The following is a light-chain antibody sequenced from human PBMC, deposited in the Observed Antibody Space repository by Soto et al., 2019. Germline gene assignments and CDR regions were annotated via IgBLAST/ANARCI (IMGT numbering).Light chain of an antibody. CDR1: SSNIGSKT. V-gene: IGLV1-44*01. Sequence: SVLRQPASGSGTPGQRVTISCSGSSSNIGSKTVNWYQQLPGTVPKLLIYNSYQRPSGVPDRFSASKSGTSASLAISGLQSEDEADYYCSSWDASLNGYVFVTGTKFTVL. J-gene: IGLJ1*01. CDR2: NSY. CDR3: SSWDASLNGYV.